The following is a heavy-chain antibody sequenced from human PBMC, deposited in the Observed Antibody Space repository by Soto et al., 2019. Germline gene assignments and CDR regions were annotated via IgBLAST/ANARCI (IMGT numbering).Heavy chain of an antibody. CDR2: IYYSGST. D-gene: IGHD4-4*01. CDR3: ARVFSHYGRNRLKELGLDY. CDR1: GGSISSGDYY. V-gene: IGHV4-30-4*01. Sequence: QVQLQESGPGLVKPSQTLSLTCTVSGGSISSGDYYWSWIRQPPGKVLEWIGYIYYSGSTYYNPSLKSRVTISVDTSKTQFSLQLSSVTAADTAVYYCARVFSHYGRNRLKELGLDYWGQGTLVTVSS. J-gene: IGHJ4*02.